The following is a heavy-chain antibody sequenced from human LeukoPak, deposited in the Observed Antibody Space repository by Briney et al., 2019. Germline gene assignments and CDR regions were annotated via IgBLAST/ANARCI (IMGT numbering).Heavy chain of an antibody. Sequence: GGSLRLSCAASGFTFSSYAMHWVRQAPGKGLEYVSAISSNGGSTCYANSVKGRFTVSRDNSKSTLYLQMGSLRAEDMAVYYCARDLRGSSWYNYYYYMDVWGKGTTVTVSS. V-gene: IGHV3-64*01. CDR3: ARDLRGSSWYNYYYYMDV. J-gene: IGHJ6*03. D-gene: IGHD6-13*01. CDR2: ISSNGGST. CDR1: GFTFSSYA.